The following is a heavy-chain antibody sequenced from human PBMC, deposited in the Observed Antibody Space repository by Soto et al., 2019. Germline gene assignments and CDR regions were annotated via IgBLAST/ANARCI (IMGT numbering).Heavy chain of an antibody. V-gene: IGHV1-69*12. CDR3: ARDGDPGYTFWSGPLGGGRFDP. Sequence: QVQLVQSGAEVKKPGSSVNVSCKTSGGTFGNTAVTWVRQAPGQGLEWMGGIVPMFGTANYAQKFQGRVTLTADEATNKAYMELRSLRSDDTAVYYCARDGDPGYTFWSGPLGGGRFDPWGQGPLVAVSS. CDR2: IVPMFGTA. J-gene: IGHJ5*02. D-gene: IGHD3-3*01. CDR1: GGTFGNTA.